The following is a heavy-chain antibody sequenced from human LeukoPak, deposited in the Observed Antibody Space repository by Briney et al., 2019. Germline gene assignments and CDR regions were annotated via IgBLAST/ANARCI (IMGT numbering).Heavy chain of an antibody. CDR2: ISWNSGSI. CDR1: GFTFDDYV. Sequence: GGSLRLSCAASGFTFDDYVMHWVRQAPGKGLEWVSGISWNSGSIGYADSVKGRFTISRDNAKNSLYLQMNSLRAEDTALYYCAKDHYYDILTGYYRFDYWGQGTLVTVSS. D-gene: IGHD3-9*01. V-gene: IGHV3-9*01. CDR3: AKDHYYDILTGYYRFDY. J-gene: IGHJ4*02.